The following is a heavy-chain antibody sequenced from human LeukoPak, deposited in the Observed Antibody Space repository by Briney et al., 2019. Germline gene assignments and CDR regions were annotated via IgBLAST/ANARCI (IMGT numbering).Heavy chain of an antibody. CDR2: INHSGST. Sequence: PSETLSLTCAVYGGSFSGYYWSWIRQPPGKGLEWIGEINHSGSTNYNPSLKSRVTISVDTSKNQFSLKLSSVTAADTAVYYCARVYSSSPIGSYYYYYGMDVWGQGTTVTVSS. CDR3: ARVYSSSPIGSYYYYYGMDV. CDR1: GGSFSGYY. D-gene: IGHD6-13*01. J-gene: IGHJ6*02. V-gene: IGHV4-34*01.